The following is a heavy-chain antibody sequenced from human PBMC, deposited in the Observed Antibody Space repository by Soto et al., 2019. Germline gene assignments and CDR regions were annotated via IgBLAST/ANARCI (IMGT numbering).Heavy chain of an antibody. CDR2: INPSGGST. D-gene: IGHD2-15*01. Sequence: ASVKVSCKASGYTFTSYYMHWVRQAPGQGLEWMGIINPSGGSTSYAQKFQGRVTMTRDTSTSTVYMELSSLRSEDTAVYYCARKLGYCSGGSCYGVDHYFDYWGQGTLVTVSS. V-gene: IGHV1-46*03. CDR3: ARKLGYCSGGSCYGVDHYFDY. CDR1: GYTFTSYY. J-gene: IGHJ4*02.